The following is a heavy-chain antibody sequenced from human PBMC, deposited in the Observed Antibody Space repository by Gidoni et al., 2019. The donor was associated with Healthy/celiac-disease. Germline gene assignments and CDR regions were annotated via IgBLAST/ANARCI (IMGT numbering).Heavy chain of an antibody. CDR2: IKQDGSEK. Sequence: EVQLVESGGGLVQTGGSLSLSCAASGFPFSSYWMSWVRQAPGKGLEWVANIKQDGSEKYYVDSVKGRFTISRDNAKNSLYLQMNSLRAEDTAVYYCAREEYDYWGQGTLVTVSS. V-gene: IGHV3-7*01. J-gene: IGHJ4*02. CDR3: AREEYDY. CDR1: GFPFSSYW.